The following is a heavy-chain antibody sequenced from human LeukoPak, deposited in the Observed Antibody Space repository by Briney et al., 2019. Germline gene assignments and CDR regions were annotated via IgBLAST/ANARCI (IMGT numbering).Heavy chain of an antibody. V-gene: IGHV3-23*01. CDR2: ISGSGGIT. J-gene: IGHJ4*02. CDR1: GFTFSSYA. CDR3: AKDHWYYYDSSGYPSFDY. Sequence: GGSLRLSCAASGFTFSSYAMSWVRQAPGKGLEWVSAISGSGGITYYADSVKGRFTISRDNSKNTLYLQMNSLRAEDTAVYYCAKDHWYYYDSSGYPSFDYWGQGTPVTVSS. D-gene: IGHD3-22*01.